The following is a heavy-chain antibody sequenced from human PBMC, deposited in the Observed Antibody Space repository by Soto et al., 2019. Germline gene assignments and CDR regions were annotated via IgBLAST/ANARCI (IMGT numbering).Heavy chain of an antibody. D-gene: IGHD3-10*01. CDR1: GYTLTIYG. Sequence: ASVKVSCKASGYTLTIYGISWVREAPGQGREWMGWVSAYKGNTNYAQKLQGRVTMTTDTSTSTAYMELRSLRSDHTAVYYCARTASGWFGELYLYYYYGMDVWGQGTTVTVSS. J-gene: IGHJ6*02. CDR3: ARTASGWFGELYLYYYYGMDV. CDR2: VSAYKGNT. V-gene: IGHV1-18*01.